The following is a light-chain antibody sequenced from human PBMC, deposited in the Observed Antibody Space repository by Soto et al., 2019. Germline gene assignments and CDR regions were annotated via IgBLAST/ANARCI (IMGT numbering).Light chain of an antibody. V-gene: IGLV2-11*01. CDR3: CSYAGSYTLV. Sequence: QSALTQPRSVSGSPGQSVTISCTGTSSDVGGYNFVSWYQQHPGKAPKLMIYDVSKRPSGVTDRFSGSKSANTASLTISGLAAEDEADYYCCSYAGSYTLVFGTGTKLTVL. CDR2: DVS. CDR1: SSDVGGYNF. J-gene: IGLJ1*01.